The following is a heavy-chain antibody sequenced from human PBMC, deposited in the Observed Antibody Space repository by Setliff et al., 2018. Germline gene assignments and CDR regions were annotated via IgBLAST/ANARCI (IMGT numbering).Heavy chain of an antibody. V-gene: IGHV1-18*01. D-gene: IGHD3-22*01. Sequence: ASVKVSCKASGYIFNSYGIAWVRQAPGQGLEWMGWISPYNGKTNHAQNLQGRVAMTADTSTSTAYMELRSLRSDDTAVYYCARGRDPAYYYDSGGYYWDYWGQGTLVTVSS. CDR3: ARGRDPAYYYDSGGYYWDY. J-gene: IGHJ4*02. CDR2: ISPYNGKT. CDR1: GYIFNSYG.